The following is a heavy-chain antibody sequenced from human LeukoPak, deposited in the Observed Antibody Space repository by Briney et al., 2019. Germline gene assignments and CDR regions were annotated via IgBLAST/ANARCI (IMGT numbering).Heavy chain of an antibody. J-gene: IGHJ4*02. CDR1: GYTFTSYG. V-gene: IGHV1-18*01. D-gene: IGHD6-19*01. Sequence: GASVKVSCTASGYTFTSYGISWVRQAPGQGLEWMGWISAYNGNTNYAQKLQGRVTTTTDTSTSTAYMELRSLRSDDTAVYYCARDIALLLGIAVAGPFDYWGQGTLVTVSS. CDR2: ISAYNGNT. CDR3: ARDIALLLGIAVAGPFDY.